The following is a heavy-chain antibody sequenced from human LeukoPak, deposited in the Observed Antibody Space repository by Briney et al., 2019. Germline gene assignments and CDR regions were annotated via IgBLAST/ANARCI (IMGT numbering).Heavy chain of an antibody. CDR3: ARPRIAAAATPFDY. D-gene: IGHD6-13*01. J-gene: IGHJ4*02. CDR1: GGSFSGYY. Sequence: SETLSLTCAVYGGSFSGYYWSWIRQPPGKGLEWIGEINHSGSTNYNPSLKSRVTISVDTSKNRFSLKLSSVTAADTAVYYCARPRIAAAATPFDYWGQGTLVTVSS. CDR2: INHSGST. V-gene: IGHV4-34*01.